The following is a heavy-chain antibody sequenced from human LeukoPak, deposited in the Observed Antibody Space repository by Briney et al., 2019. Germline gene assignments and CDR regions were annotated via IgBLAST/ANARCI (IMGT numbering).Heavy chain of an antibody. D-gene: IGHD5-24*01. CDR2: IIPIFGTT. CDR3: ARGRDGYNWGFDY. CDR1: GGTFSSYA. V-gene: IGHV1-69*01. Sequence: SVKVSCKASGGTFSSYAISWVRQAPGQGLEWMGGIIPIFGTTNYAQKFQARVTITADESTSTAYMELSSLRSEDTAVYYCARGRDGYNWGFDYWGQGTLVTVSS. J-gene: IGHJ4*02.